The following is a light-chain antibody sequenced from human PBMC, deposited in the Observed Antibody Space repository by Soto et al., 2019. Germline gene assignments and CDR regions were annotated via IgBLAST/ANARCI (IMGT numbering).Light chain of an antibody. CDR1: RSVETW. Sequence: DIQMTQSPSTLSASVGDRVTITCRASRSVETWVAWYQQKPGNAPSLLIYDASSLESGVPSRFGGSGSGTEFTLTISSLQPDDFGTYYCQQYNTLWTFGQGTKVDIK. J-gene: IGKJ1*01. V-gene: IGKV1-5*01. CDR2: DAS. CDR3: QQYNTLWT.